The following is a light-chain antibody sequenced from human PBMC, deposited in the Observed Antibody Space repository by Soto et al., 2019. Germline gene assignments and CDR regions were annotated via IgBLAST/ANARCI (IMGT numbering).Light chain of an antibody. J-gene: IGLJ2*01. V-gene: IGLV2-14*01. CDR1: SSDIGGYDY. CDR2: DVN. CDR3: TSYASGSSPVV. Sequence: QSALTQPASVSGSPGPSITLSCTGTSSDIGGYDYVSWYQRHPGKAPKLIIYDVNNRPSGVSNRFSGSKSGNTASLTISGLQAEDEADYYCTSYASGSSPVVFGGGTKLTVL.